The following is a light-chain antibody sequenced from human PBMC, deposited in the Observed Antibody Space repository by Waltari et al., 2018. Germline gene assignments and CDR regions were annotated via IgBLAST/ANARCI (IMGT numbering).Light chain of an antibody. J-gene: IGKJ4*01. CDR1: QTINKY. Sequence: DIQMTQSPSSLSASVGDRVTITCRASQTINKYLNWYQKKPGRAPKVLISVISYLHTGVPSRFSGSGSGTDFTLTISSLQPEDFAVYYCQQCAISPLTFGGGTKVEI. CDR3: QQCAISPLT. CDR2: VIS. V-gene: IGKV1-39*01.